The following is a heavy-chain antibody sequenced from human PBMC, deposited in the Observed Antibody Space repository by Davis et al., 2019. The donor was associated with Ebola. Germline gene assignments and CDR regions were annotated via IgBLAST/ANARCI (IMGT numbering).Heavy chain of an antibody. V-gene: IGHV4-59*01. CDR3: ARDRYDYGDYGVWFDP. CDR1: GGSISSYY. Sequence: PSETLSLTCTVSGGSISSYYWSWIRQPPGKGLEWIGYIYYSGSTNYNPSLKSRVTISVDTSKNQFSLKLSSVTAADTAVYYCARDRYDYGDYGVWFDPWGQGTLVTVSS. D-gene: IGHD4-17*01. CDR2: IYYSGST. J-gene: IGHJ5*02.